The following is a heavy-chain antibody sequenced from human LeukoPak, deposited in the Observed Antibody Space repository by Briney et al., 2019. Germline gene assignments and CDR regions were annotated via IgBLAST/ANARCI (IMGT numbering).Heavy chain of an antibody. Sequence: KTGGSLRLSCVASGFTFNNAWMNWVRQAPGKGLEWVGRIKSETDGGTTDYVAPVKGRFTISRDDSKHTLYLQVNSLKTEDTGVYHCPTGNWGSFSFWGQGTLVTVSS. CDR2: IKSETDGGTT. CDR3: PTGNWGSFSF. V-gene: IGHV3-15*01. J-gene: IGHJ4*02. CDR1: GFTFNNAW. D-gene: IGHD7-27*01.